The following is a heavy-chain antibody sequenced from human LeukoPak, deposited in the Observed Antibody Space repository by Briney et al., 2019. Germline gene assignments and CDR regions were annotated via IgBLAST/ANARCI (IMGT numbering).Heavy chain of an antibody. CDR3: ARLYDSNGYTNWLDP. Sequence: SETLSLTCTVSGGSISSHYWSWIRQPPGKGLEWIGYIYYSGSTKYNPSLKSRVTISVDTSENQFSLKLSSVTAADTAVYYCARLYDSNGYTNWLDPWGQGTLVTVSS. CDR2: IYYSGST. CDR1: GGSISSHY. V-gene: IGHV4-59*11. D-gene: IGHD3-22*01. J-gene: IGHJ5*02.